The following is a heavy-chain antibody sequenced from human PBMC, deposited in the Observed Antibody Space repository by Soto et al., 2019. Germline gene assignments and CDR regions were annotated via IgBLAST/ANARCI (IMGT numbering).Heavy chain of an antibody. Sequence: AGGSLRLSCVASQFTVSTKYMSWVRQAPGKGLEWVSVIYSGGSTYYADSVKGRFTISRDISKNTVYLQMNSLRADDTAVYYCATGVYSYGPDAFDIWGQGTMVTVSS. CDR1: QFTVSTKY. V-gene: IGHV3-53*01. CDR3: ATGVYSYGPDAFDI. J-gene: IGHJ3*02. CDR2: IYSGGST. D-gene: IGHD5-18*01.